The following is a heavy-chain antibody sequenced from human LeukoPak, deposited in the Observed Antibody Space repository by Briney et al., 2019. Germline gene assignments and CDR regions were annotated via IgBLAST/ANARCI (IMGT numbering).Heavy chain of an antibody. J-gene: IGHJ4*02. CDR1: GFTFSSYE. CDR3: SKEHENTPGVTI. Sequence: GGSLRLSCAASGFTFSSYEMNWVRQAPGKGLEWVLYISSSGSTIYYADSVKGRFTISRDNAKNSLYLQMNNPRVDDTAIYYSSKEHENTPGVTIWGQGILVYVS. V-gene: IGHV3-48*03. D-gene: IGHD2-15*01. CDR2: ISSSGSTI.